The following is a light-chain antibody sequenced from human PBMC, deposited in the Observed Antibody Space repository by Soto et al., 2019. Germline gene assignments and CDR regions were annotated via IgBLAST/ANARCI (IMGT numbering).Light chain of an antibody. CDR3: SSYTSSSTLAV. V-gene: IGLV2-14*01. CDR1: STDVGGYNY. CDR2: DVS. J-gene: IGLJ2*01. Sequence: QSALTQPASVSGSPGQPITISCTGTSTDVGGYNYVSWYQQHPGKAPKLMIYDVSNRPSGVSNRFSGSKSGNTASLTISGLQAEDEADYYCSSYTSSSTLAVFGGGTKVTVL.